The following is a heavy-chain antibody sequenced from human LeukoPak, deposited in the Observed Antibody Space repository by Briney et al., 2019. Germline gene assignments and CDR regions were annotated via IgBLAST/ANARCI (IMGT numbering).Heavy chain of an antibody. V-gene: IGHV4-39*07. CDR3: ATQEHGPERGIAVAGLFDY. CDR2: IYYSGST. Sequence: SETLFLTCTVSGGSISSSSYYWGWIRQPPGKGLEWIGSIYYSGSTYYNPSLKSRVTISVDTSKNQFSLKLSSVTAADTAVYYCATQEHGPERGIAVAGLFDYWGQGTLVTVSS. D-gene: IGHD6-19*01. J-gene: IGHJ4*02. CDR1: GGSISSSSYY.